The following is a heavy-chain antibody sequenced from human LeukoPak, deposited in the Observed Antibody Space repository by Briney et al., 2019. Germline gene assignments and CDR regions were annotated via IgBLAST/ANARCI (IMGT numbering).Heavy chain of an antibody. CDR1: GYTFTSYG. D-gene: IGHD3-22*01. V-gene: IGHV1-18*01. J-gene: IGHJ4*02. CDR2: ISAYNGNT. Sequence: GSVKVSCKASGYTFTSYGISWVRQAPGQGLEWMGWISAYNGNTNYAQKLQGRVTMTTDTSTSTAHMELRSLRSDDTAVYYCARELSVYYDSSGYYETMDYWGQGTLVTVSS. CDR3: ARELSVYYDSSGYYETMDY.